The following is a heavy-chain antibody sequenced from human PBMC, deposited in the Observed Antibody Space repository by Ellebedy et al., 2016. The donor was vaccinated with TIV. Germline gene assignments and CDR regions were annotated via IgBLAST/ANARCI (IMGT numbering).Heavy chain of an antibody. V-gene: IGHV3-7*01. CDR1: GFSFRSYW. CDR3: ARRGSYGDYAVQVNNWFDR. J-gene: IGHJ5*02. Sequence: PSETLSLTCAASGFSFRSYWMSWVRQAPGKGLEWVANIYQDGSDKYYVDSVKGRFTISRDNAKNSLYLQLNSLRVEDTAVYYCARRGSYGDYAVQVNNWFDRWGQGTLVTV. CDR2: IYQDGSDK. D-gene: IGHD4-17*01.